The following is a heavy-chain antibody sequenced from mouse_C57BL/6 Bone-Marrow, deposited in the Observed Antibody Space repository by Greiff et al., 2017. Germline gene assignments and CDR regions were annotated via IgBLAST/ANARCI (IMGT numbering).Heavy chain of an antibody. D-gene: IGHD2-3*01. V-gene: IGHV3-6*01. Sequence: EVQLVESGPGLVKPSQSLSLTCSVTGYSITSGYYWNWIRQFPGNKLEWMGYISYDGSNNYNPSLKNRISITRDTSKNQFFLKLNSVTTEDTATYDCARNYDGYSYYFDYWGQGTTLTVSS. J-gene: IGHJ2*01. CDR3: ARNYDGYSYYFDY. CDR2: ISYDGSN. CDR1: GYSITSGYY.